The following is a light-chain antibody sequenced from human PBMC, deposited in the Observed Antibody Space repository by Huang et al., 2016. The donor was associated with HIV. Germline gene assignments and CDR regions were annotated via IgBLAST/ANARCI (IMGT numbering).Light chain of an antibody. V-gene: IGKV1-39*01. CDR3: QQSYKAPRT. CDR2: GAS. Sequence: DIQMTQSPSSLSASVGDRVIISCRASQSINKYLNWYQQMPGKAPKLLIYGASTLQRGVSSRFSCSVSGTDFTLTIGSLQPEDAATYYCQQSYKAPRTFGQGTLLEI. CDR1: QSINKY. J-gene: IGKJ2*01.